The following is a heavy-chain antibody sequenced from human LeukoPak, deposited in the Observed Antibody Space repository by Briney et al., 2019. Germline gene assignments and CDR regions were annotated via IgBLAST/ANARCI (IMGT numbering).Heavy chain of an antibody. V-gene: IGHV3-21*01. CDR2: ISSSSSYI. CDR3: ARDGQGAPGY. CDR1: GFTFSGYS. Sequence: GGSLRLSCAASGFTFSGYSMNWFRQAPGKGLKGVSSISSSSSYIYYADSVKGRFTISRDNAKNSLYLQMNSLRAEDTAVYYCARDGQGAPGYWGQGTLVTVSS. J-gene: IGHJ4*02. D-gene: IGHD2-2*01.